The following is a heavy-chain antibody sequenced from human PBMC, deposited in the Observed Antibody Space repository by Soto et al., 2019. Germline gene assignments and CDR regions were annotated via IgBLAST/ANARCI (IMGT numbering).Heavy chain of an antibody. Sequence: SETLSLTCTVSGGSISSGSYYWGWIRQPPGKGLEWIGSIYYSGSTYYNPSLKSRVTISVDTSKNQFSLKLSSVTAADTAVYYCARMGDYGAGGGDYWGQGTLVTVS. CDR1: GGSISSGSYY. J-gene: IGHJ4*02. D-gene: IGHD4-17*01. CDR3: ARMGDYGAGGGDY. V-gene: IGHV4-39*01. CDR2: IYYSGST.